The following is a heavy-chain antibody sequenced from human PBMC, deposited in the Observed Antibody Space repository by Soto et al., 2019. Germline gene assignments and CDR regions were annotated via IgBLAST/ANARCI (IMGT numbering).Heavy chain of an antibody. D-gene: IGHD6-6*01. CDR1: GFSFTVYY. V-gene: IGHV1-2*02. Sequence: ASVKVSCKASGFSFTVYYIHCLLQSPGQGLEWMGWINAHSGGTEYAQKFQGRVTLTRDTSIATAYLTLTSLTSDDTALYYCAKDLTRQLAYWLDPWGQGTQVTV. J-gene: IGHJ5*02. CDR3: AKDLTRQLAYWLDP. CDR2: INAHSGGT.